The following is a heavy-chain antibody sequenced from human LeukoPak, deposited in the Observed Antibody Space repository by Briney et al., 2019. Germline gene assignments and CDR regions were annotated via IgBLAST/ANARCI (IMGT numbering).Heavy chain of an antibody. D-gene: IGHD6-25*01. CDR2: ISGSGGST. Sequence: RAGGSLRLSCAASGFTFSSYAMSWVRQAPGKGLEWVSAISGSGGSTYYADSVRGRFTISRDNSKNTLYLQMTSLRAEDTAVYYCARRQWRGVLADKRLILGNGFDIWGQGTMVTVSS. CDR3: ARRQWRGVLADKRLILGNGFDI. V-gene: IGHV3-23*01. J-gene: IGHJ3*02. CDR1: GFTFSSYA.